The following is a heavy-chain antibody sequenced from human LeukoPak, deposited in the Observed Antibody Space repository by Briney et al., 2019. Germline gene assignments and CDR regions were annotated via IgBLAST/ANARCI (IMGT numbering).Heavy chain of an antibody. J-gene: IGHJ4*02. CDR3: ARDIGAGASGDY. Sequence: ASVKVSCKASGYTFTGYYIHWVRHAPGQGLEWMGWINPNSGGTNYAQKVQGRVTMTRDTSISTAYMELSSLRSDDTAVYYCARDIGAGASGDYWGQGTLVTVSS. D-gene: IGHD2-8*02. CDR1: GYTFTGYY. CDR2: INPNSGGT. V-gene: IGHV1-2*02.